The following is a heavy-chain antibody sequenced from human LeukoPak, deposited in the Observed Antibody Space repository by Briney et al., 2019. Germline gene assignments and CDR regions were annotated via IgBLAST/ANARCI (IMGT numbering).Heavy chain of an antibody. CDR1: GFTFSSYS. D-gene: IGHD3-10*01. J-gene: IGHJ4*02. V-gene: IGHV3-21*01. Sequence: GGSLRLSCAASGFTFSSYSMNWVRQAPGKGLEWVSSISSSSSYIYYADSVKGRFTISRDNAKNPLYLQMNSLGAEDTAVYYWAKGPTYGSGSSSWGQGTLVTVSS. CDR2: ISSSSSYI. CDR3: AKGPTYGSGSSS.